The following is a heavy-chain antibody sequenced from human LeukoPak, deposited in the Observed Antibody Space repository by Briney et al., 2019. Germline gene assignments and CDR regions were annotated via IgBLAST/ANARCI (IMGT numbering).Heavy chain of an antibody. D-gene: IGHD2-21*01. Sequence: SETLSLTCTVSGGSISSYYWSWIRQPPGKGLEWIGYIYYSGSTNYNPSLKSRVTISVDTSKNQFSLRLSSVTAADTAMYYCARESAVIFFDYWGQGTLVTVSS. CDR1: GGSISSYY. CDR2: IYYSGST. J-gene: IGHJ4*02. CDR3: ARESAVIFFDY. V-gene: IGHV4-59*01.